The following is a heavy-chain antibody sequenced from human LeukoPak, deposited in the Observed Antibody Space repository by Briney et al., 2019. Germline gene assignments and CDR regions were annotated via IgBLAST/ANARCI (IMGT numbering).Heavy chain of an antibody. Sequence: ETLSLTCTVSGDSINSYHWSWIRQPAGKGLEWIGRIHMSGSTRYNPTLRSRVAILMDNSKNQFSLKLKSVTAADTAVYYCARDDSSRDDSGGYHYWGQGTLV. CDR2: IHMSGST. V-gene: IGHV4-4*07. D-gene: IGHD3-22*01. J-gene: IGHJ4*02. CDR1: GDSINSYH. CDR3: ARDDSSRDDSGGYHY.